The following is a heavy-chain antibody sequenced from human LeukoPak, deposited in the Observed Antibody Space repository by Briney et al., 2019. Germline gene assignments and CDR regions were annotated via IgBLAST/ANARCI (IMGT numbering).Heavy chain of an antibody. V-gene: IGHV3-64*01. J-gene: IGHJ6*03. Sequence: PGGSLRLSCAASGFTFSNYAIHWVRQAPGKGLECVSAISSIEGRIFYANSVKGRFTISRDNSKNTVFLQMGSLRAEDTAVYYCAKSLIRAARLFNSSYYYYYYYMDVWGKGTTVTVSS. CDR2: ISSIEGRI. CDR3: AKSLIRAARLFNSSYYYYYYYMDV. D-gene: IGHD6-6*01. CDR1: GFTFSNYA.